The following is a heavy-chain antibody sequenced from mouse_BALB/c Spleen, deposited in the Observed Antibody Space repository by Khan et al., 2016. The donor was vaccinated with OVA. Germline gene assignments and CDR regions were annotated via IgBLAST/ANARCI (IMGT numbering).Heavy chain of an antibody. CDR2: IDPFNGGS. J-gene: IGHJ3*01. D-gene: IGHD1-1*01. CDR3: ARHGSTSWFAY. CDR1: GYSFTSYY. V-gene: IGHV1S135*01. Sequence: VQLQQSGPELMKPGASVKISCKASGYSFTSYYIHWVKQSHGKTLEWIGYIDPFNGGSTYNQNFNVKATLTVDKSSNTAYMHLSSLTSEDSAVYYCARHGSTSWFAYWGQGTLVTVSA.